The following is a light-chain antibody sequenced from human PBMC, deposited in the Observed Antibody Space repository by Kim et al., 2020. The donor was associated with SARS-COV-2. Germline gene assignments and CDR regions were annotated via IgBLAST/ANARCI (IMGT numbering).Light chain of an antibody. Sequence: YASMGDRVTVACRASQNIVTSLNWYQKKPGKAPTILIYDASSLEGGVPPRFSGTGSGTDFTLTIRGLQPEDSGSYHCQQSYNLPFSFGQGTKVEI. CDR3: QQSYNLPFS. CDR2: DAS. J-gene: IGKJ2*03. CDR1: QNIVTS. V-gene: IGKV1-39*01.